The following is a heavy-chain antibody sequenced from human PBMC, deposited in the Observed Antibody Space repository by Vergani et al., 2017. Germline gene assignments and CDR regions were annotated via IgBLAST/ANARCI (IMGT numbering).Heavy chain of an antibody. Sequence: QVQLQESGPGLVKPSGTLSLTCAVSGGSISSSNWWSWIRQPPGKGLEWIGYIYYSGSTNYNPSLKSRVTISVDTSKNQFSLKLSSVTAADTAVYYCARDMSSSWYYYGMDVWGQGTTVTVSS. CDR1: GGSISSSNW. J-gene: IGHJ6*02. V-gene: IGHV4-61*01. CDR3: ARDMSSSWYYYGMDV. D-gene: IGHD6-13*01. CDR2: IYYSGST.